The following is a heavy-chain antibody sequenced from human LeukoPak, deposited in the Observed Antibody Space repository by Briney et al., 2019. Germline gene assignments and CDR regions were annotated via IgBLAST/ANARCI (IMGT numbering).Heavy chain of an antibody. J-gene: IGHJ6*03. CDR1: GYTFTSYD. CDR2: MNPNSGNT. CDR3: ARGLMVRGVIAYYYYMDV. Sequence: ASVKVSCKASGYTFTSYDINWVRQATGQGLEWMGWMNPNSGNTGYAQKFQGRVTITRNTSISTVYMELSSLRSEDTAVYYCARGLMVRGVIAYYYYMDVWGKGTTVTVSS. D-gene: IGHD3-10*01. V-gene: IGHV1-8*03.